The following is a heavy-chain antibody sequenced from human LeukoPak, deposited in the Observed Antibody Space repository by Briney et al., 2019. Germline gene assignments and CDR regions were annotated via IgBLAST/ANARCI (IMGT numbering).Heavy chain of an antibody. V-gene: IGHV3-30*18. CDR1: GFTFSSYG. CDR3: AKDHGFRAKYFQH. J-gene: IGHJ1*01. Sequence: GGSLRLSCAASGFTFSSYGMHWVRQAPGKGLEWVAVISYDGSNKYYADSVKGRFTISRDNSKNTLYLQMNSLRAEDTAVYYCAKDHGFRAKYFQHWGQGTLVTVSS. D-gene: IGHD3-10*01. CDR2: ISYDGSNK.